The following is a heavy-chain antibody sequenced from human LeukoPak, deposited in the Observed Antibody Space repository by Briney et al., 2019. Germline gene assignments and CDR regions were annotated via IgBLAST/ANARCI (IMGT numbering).Heavy chain of an antibody. Sequence: GGSLRLSCAASGFTFSDYYMSWIRQAPGKGLEWVSYISSSGSTIYYADSVKGRFTISRGDSNNTLYLQMNSLRAGDTAVYYCARDTRLMYYFDYWGQGTLVTVSS. CDR3: ARDTRLMYYFDY. D-gene: IGHD2-2*01. CDR2: ISSSGSTI. CDR1: GFTFSDYY. J-gene: IGHJ4*02. V-gene: IGHV3-11*01.